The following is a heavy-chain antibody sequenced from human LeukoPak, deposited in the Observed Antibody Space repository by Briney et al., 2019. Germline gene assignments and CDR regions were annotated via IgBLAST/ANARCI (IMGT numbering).Heavy chain of an antibody. Sequence: SVNVSCKASGGTFSSHAISWVRQAPGQGLEWMGGIIPIFGTANYAQKFQGRVTITADESTSTAYMELSSLRSEDTAVYYCARARSSGWYILDYWGQGTLVTVSS. CDR1: GGTFSSHA. CDR3: ARARSSGWYILDY. CDR2: IIPIFGTA. J-gene: IGHJ4*02. V-gene: IGHV1-69*13. D-gene: IGHD6-19*01.